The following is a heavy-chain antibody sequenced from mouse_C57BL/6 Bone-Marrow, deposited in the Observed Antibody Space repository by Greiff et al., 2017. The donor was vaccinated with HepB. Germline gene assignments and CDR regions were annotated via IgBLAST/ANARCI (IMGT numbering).Heavy chain of an antibody. D-gene: IGHD1-1*01. CDR2: ISYDGSN. CDR3: ARGPHYYGSSYDFDY. J-gene: IGHJ2*01. Sequence: EVQLVESGPGLVKPSQSLSLTCSVTGYSITSGYYWNWIRQFPGNKLEWMGYISYDGSNNYNPSLKNRISITRDTSKNQFFLKLNSVTTEDTATYYCARGPHYYGSSYDFDYWGQGTTLTVSS. V-gene: IGHV3-6*01. CDR1: GYSITSGYY.